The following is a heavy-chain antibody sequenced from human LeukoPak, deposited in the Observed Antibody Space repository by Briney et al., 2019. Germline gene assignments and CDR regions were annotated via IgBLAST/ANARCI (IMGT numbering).Heavy chain of an antibody. D-gene: IGHD2-15*01. J-gene: IGHJ6*02. CDR1: GGSISSYY. CDR3: ARHRGGYYYYYGMDV. V-gene: IGHV4-59*01. CDR2: IYYSGST. Sequence: SETLSLTCTVSGGSISSYYWSWIRQPPGKGLEWIGYIYYSGSTNYNPSLKSRVTISVDTSKNQFSLKLSSVTAADTAVYYCARHRGGYYYYYGMDVWGQGTTVTVSS.